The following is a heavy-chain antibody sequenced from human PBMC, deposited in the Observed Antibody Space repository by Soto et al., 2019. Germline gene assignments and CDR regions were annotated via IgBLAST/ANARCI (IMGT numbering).Heavy chain of an antibody. Sequence: ILALTCTVSGGSISSGGYYWSWIRQHPGKGLEWIGYIYYSGSTYYNPSLKSRVTISVDTSKNQFSLKLSSVTAADTAVYYCARRDDFWSGYRYWGQGTLVTVYS. D-gene: IGHD3-3*01. CDR2: IYYSGST. CDR1: GGSISSGGYY. CDR3: ARRDDFWSGYRY. J-gene: IGHJ4*02. V-gene: IGHV4-31*03.